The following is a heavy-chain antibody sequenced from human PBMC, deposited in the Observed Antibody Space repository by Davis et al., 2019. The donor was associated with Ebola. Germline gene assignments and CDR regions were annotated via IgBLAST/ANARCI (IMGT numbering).Heavy chain of an antibody. CDR1: GFTFSGSA. CDR2: IRSKANSYAT. CDR3: TLTVTTMDY. J-gene: IGHJ4*02. V-gene: IGHV3-73*01. Sequence: GESLNISCAASGFTFSGSAMHWVRQASGKGLEWVGRIRSKANSYATAYAASVKGRFTISRDDSKNTAYLQMNSLKTEDTAVYYCTLTVTTMDYWGQGTLVTVSS. D-gene: IGHD4-17*01.